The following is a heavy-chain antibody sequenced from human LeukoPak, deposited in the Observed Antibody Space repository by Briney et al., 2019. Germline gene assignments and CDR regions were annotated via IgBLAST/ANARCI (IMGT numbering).Heavy chain of an antibody. J-gene: IGHJ4*02. Sequence: SSETLSLTCTVSGGSISSGSYYWSWIRQPAGKGLEWIGRIYTSGSTNYNPSLKSRATISVDTSKNQFSLKLSSVTAADTAVYYCARGPTYCSSSSCLQGEWGQGTLVTVSS. CDR2: IYTSGST. V-gene: IGHV4-61*02. CDR3: ARGPTYCSSSSCLQGE. D-gene: IGHD2-15*01. CDR1: GGSISSGSYY.